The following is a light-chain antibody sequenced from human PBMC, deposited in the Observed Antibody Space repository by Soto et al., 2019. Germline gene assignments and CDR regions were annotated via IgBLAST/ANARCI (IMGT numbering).Light chain of an antibody. Sequence: QSALTQPRSVSGSPGQSVTISCTGTSSDVGGYNYVSWYQQHPGKAPKVLIYDVSKRPSGVPDRFSGSKSGTSASLAITGLQPEDEADYYCQSYDSSLKNSVFGGGTKLTVL. CDR3: QSYDSSLKNSV. V-gene: IGLV2-11*01. CDR1: SSDVGGYNY. CDR2: DVS. J-gene: IGLJ3*02.